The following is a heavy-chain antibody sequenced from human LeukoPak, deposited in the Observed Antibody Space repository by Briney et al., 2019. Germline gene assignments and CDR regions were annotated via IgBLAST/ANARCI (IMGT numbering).Heavy chain of an antibody. J-gene: IGHJ4*02. CDR3: ASTPYYDILTGYYQLGY. CDR1: GGSISSYY. CDR2: IYYSGST. Sequence: SETLSLTCTVSGGSISSYYWSWIRQPPGKGLEWIGYIYYSGSTNYNPSLRSRVTISVDTSKNQFSLELSSVTAADTAVYYCASTPYYDILTGYYQLGYWGQGTLVTVSS. V-gene: IGHV4-59*08. D-gene: IGHD3-9*01.